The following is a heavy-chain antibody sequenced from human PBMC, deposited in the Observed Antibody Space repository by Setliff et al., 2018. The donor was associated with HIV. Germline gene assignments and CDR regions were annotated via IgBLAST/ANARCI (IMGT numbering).Heavy chain of an antibody. CDR3: ARDTAFLKEGTEY. Sequence: SETLSLTCTLSGDSVTTPYYWGWIRQPPGKGLEWIGSIYYNGVTYYNPSLKSRVTISVDTSKNQFSLRLNSVSAADTAVYFCARDTAFLKEGTEYWGQGTLVTVSS. V-gene: IGHV4-38-2*02. D-gene: IGHD5-18*01. CDR2: IYYNGVT. CDR1: GDSVTTPYY. J-gene: IGHJ4*02.